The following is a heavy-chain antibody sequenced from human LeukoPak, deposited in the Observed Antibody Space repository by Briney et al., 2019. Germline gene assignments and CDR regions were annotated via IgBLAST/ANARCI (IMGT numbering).Heavy chain of an antibody. CDR3: ARSLSGSYYHY. D-gene: IGHD1-26*01. J-gene: IGHJ4*02. CDR2: ISAYNGNT. CDR1: GYTFTSYG. V-gene: IGHV1-18*01. Sequence: ASVKVSCKASGYTFTSYGISWVRQAPGQGLEWMGWISAYNGNTNYAQKLQGRVTMTTDTSTSTASMELRSLRSDDTAVYYCARSLSGSYYHYWGQGTLVTVSS.